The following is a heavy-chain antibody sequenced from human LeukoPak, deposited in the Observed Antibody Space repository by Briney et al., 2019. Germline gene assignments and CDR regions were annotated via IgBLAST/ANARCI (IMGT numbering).Heavy chain of an antibody. CDR1: GYTFTNYD. J-gene: IGHJ4*02. V-gene: IGHV1-8*01. CDR2: KNPNSGNS. CDR3: AREGLDY. Sequence: ASVKVSCKASGYTFTNYDINWVRQATGQGLEWMGYKNPNSGNSAYAQKFQGRVTITTDASITTAYMELSGLRSEDTALYYCAREGLDYWGQGTLVTVSS.